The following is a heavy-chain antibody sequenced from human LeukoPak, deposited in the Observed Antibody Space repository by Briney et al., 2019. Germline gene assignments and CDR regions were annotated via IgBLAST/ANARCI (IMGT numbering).Heavy chain of an antibody. V-gene: IGHV3-23*01. J-gene: IGHJ2*01. Sequence: GGSLRLSCAASGFTVSSNYMSWVRQAPGKGLEWVSAISGSGGSTYYADSVKGRFTISRDNSKNTLYLQMNSLRAEDTAVYYCAKDRGEATVTPGNFDLWGRGTLVTVSS. CDR2: ISGSGGST. CDR1: GFTVSSNY. D-gene: IGHD4-17*01. CDR3: AKDRGEATVTPGNFDL.